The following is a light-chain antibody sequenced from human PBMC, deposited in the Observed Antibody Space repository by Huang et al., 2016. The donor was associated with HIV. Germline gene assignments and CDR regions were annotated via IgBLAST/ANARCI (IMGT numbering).Light chain of an antibody. J-gene: IGKJ1*01. CDR1: QGIANY. Sequence: DIQLTQSPSAMSASVGDRVSITCRASQGIANYLVWFQQRPGGAPKRLIYAASSLQSGVPCRFSGSGSGTKFTLTISGLQPEDFATYYCLQHHAYPRTFGQGTKVEV. CDR3: LQHHAYPRT. CDR2: AAS. V-gene: IGKV1-17*03.